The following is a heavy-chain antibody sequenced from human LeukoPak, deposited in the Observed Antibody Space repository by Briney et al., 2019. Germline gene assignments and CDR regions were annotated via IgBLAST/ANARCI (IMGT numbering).Heavy chain of an antibody. CDR3: AKDMSSGWYGTIDY. J-gene: IGHJ4*02. D-gene: IGHD6-19*01. CDR2: ISWNSGSI. V-gene: IGHV3-9*01. Sequence: GGSRRLSCAASGFTFDDYAMHWVRQAPGKGLEWFSGISWNSGSIGYADSVKGRFTISRDNAKNSLYLQMNSLRAEDTALYYCAKDMSSGWYGTIDYWGQGTLVTVSS. CDR1: GFTFDDYA.